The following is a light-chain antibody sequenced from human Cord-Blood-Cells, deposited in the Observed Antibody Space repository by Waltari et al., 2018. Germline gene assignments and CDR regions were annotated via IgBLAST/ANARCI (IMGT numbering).Light chain of an antibody. CDR2: QDS. Sequence: SYELTQTPSVSVSPGKTASITCSGDQLGDKYACCYQQKPGQSPVLVIFQDSKRPSGIPERFSGSNSGNTATLTISGTQAMDEADYYCQAWDSSTAVFGTGTKVTVL. CDR1: QLGDKY. CDR3: QAWDSSTAV. J-gene: IGLJ1*01. V-gene: IGLV3-1*01.